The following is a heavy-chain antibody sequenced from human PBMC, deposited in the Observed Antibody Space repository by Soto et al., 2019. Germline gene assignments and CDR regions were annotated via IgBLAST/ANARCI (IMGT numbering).Heavy chain of an antibody. CDR3: ARHPGRYYYFEY. J-gene: IGHJ4*02. V-gene: IGHV4-39*01. Sequence: SETLSLTCTVSGDSISSSSYYWGWIRQPPGKGLEWIGSIYYSGSTYYNPSLKSRVTISVDTSKNQFSLKLSSVTAADTAVYYCARHPGRYYYFEYWGQGTLVTVSS. D-gene: IGHD1-20*01. CDR2: IYYSGST. CDR1: GDSISSSSYY.